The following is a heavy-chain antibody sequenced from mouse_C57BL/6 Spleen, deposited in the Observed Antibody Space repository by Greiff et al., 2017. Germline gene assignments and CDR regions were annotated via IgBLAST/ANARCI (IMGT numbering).Heavy chain of an antibody. D-gene: IGHD1-1*01. V-gene: IGHV1-80*01. CDR3: VYYGSSPWYFDV. Sequence: QVQLQQSGAELVKPGASVKISCKASGYAFSSYWMNWVKQRPGKGLEWIGQIYPGDGDTNYNGKFKGKATLTADKSSSTAYMQLSSLTSEDSAVYFCVYYGSSPWYFDVWGTGTTVTVSS. CDR1: GYAFSSYW. J-gene: IGHJ1*03. CDR2: IYPGDGDT.